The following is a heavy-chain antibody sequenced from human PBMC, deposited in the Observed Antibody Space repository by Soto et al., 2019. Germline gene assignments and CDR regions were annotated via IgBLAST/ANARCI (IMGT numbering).Heavy chain of an antibody. V-gene: IGHV4-30-2*01. CDR3: ASTVQLERRRGAFDI. Sequence: SETLSLTCAVSGGSISSGGYSWSWIRQPPGKGLEWIGYIYHSGSTYYNPSLKSRVTISVDRSKNQFSLKLSSVTAADTAVYYCASTVQLERRRGAFDIWGQGTMVTVSS. D-gene: IGHD1-1*01. J-gene: IGHJ3*02. CDR1: GGSISSGGYS. CDR2: IYHSGST.